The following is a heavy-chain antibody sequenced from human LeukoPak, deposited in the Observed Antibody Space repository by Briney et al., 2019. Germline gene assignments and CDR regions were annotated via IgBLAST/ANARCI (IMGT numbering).Heavy chain of an antibody. D-gene: IGHD5-18*01. J-gene: IGHJ4*02. Sequence: GGSLRLSCAASGFTFSSYWMTWVRQAPGKGLEWVANIKQDGSEKYYVDSVKGRFTISRDNSKNTLYLQMNSLRAEDTAVYYCAKALSIQLWLFDYWGQGILITVSS. V-gene: IGHV3-7*03. CDR1: GFTFSSYW. CDR2: IKQDGSEK. CDR3: AKALSIQLWLFDY.